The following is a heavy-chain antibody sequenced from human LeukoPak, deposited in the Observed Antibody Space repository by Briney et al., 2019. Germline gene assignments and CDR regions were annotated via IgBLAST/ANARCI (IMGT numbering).Heavy chain of an antibody. Sequence: ASVKVSCKASGYTFTSYYMHWVRQAPGQGLEWMGIINPSGGSTSYAQKFQGRVTMTRDTSTSTVCMELSSLRSEDTAVYYCSLAVAVAGTGSYYYGMDVWGQGTTVTVSS. D-gene: IGHD6-19*01. CDR2: INPSGGST. CDR1: GYTFTSYY. J-gene: IGHJ6*02. CDR3: SLAVAVAGTGSYYYGMDV. V-gene: IGHV1-46*01.